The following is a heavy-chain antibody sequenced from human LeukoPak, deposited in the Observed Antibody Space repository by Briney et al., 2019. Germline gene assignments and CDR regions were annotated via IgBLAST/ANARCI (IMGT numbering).Heavy chain of an antibody. J-gene: IGHJ6*03. CDR3: ARDRLLEDRDYHYYHYMAV. CDR1: GVTFSGHW. Sequence: GGALRLSCAVSGVTFSGHWRFWVRQAPGKGLLWVSSTNSDGSSTGYTDSVKGRFTVSRDNAKNTLYLQMTSLRAEDTAVYYCARDRLLEDRDYHYYHYMAVSGIGTTVTVSS. V-gene: IGHV3-74*01. CDR2: TNSDGSST. D-gene: IGHD1-1*01.